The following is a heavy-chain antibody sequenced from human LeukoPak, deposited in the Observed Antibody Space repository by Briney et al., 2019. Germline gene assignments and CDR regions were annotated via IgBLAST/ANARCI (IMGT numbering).Heavy chain of an antibody. D-gene: IGHD6-19*01. CDR1: GFTFSSYS. Sequence: GGSLRLSCAASGFTFSSYSMNWVRQAPGKGLEWVSSISSSSSYIYYADSVKGRFTISRDNAKNSLYLQMNSLRAEDTAVYYCAKDGGIAVAGTNKFDYWGQGTLVTVSS. J-gene: IGHJ4*02. V-gene: IGHV3-21*01. CDR2: ISSSSSYI. CDR3: AKDGGIAVAGTNKFDY.